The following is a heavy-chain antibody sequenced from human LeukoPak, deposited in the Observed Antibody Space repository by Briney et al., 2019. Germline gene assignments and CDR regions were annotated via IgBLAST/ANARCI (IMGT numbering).Heavy chain of an antibody. V-gene: IGHV1-2*02. J-gene: IGHJ4*02. CDR2: TNPNSGGT. CDR1: GGTFSSYA. Sequence: GASVKVSCKASGGTFSSYAISWVRQAPGQGLEWMGWTNPNSGGTNYAQKFQGRVTMTRDTSISTAYMELSRLRSDDTAVYYCARVGKAVVAATLWGQGTLVTVSS. CDR3: ARVGKAVVAATL. D-gene: IGHD2-15*01.